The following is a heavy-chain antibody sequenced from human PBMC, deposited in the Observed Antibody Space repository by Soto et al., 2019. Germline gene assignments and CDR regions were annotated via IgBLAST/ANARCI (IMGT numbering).Heavy chain of an antibody. D-gene: IGHD3-16*01. Sequence: GESLKISCKGSGYIFSDYWIGWVRQMPGKGLEWVGIIYPSDSDTAYGPSFEGQVTISADKSISTAFLQWSSLKASDTAMYYCARVRGNSNLYNLYGMDVWGQGTTVTVSS. V-gene: IGHV5-51*01. CDR2: IYPSDSDT. CDR1: GYIFSDYW. J-gene: IGHJ6*02. CDR3: ARVRGNSNLYNLYGMDV.